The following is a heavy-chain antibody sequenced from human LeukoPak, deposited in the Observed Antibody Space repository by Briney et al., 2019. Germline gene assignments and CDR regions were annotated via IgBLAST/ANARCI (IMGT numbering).Heavy chain of an antibody. CDR1: GYTFTGYY. V-gene: IGHV1-2*02. Sequence: ASVKVSCKASGYTFTGYYMHWVRQAPGQGLEWMGWINPNSGGTNYAQKFQGRVTMTRDTSISTAYMELSRLRSDDTAVYYCAREEGVGATFDYWGQGTQVTVSS. J-gene: IGHJ4*02. CDR2: INPNSGGT. D-gene: IGHD1-26*01. CDR3: AREEGVGATFDY.